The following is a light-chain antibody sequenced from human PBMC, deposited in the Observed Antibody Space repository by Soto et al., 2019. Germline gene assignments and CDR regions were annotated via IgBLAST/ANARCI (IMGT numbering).Light chain of an antibody. Sequence: EIVLTQSPATLSLSPGERATLSCRASQSVSSYLAWYQQKPGQAPRLLIYDASNRATGVPARFSCSGSATDFTLTISSLEPEDFAVYYCQQRSNWPLTFGGGTKVEIK. CDR1: QSVSSY. CDR2: DAS. J-gene: IGKJ4*01. V-gene: IGKV3-11*01. CDR3: QQRSNWPLT.